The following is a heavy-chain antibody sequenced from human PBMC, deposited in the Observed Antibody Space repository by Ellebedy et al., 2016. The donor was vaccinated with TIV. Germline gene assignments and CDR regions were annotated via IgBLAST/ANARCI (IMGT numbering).Heavy chain of an antibody. D-gene: IGHD3-10*01. CDR3: ARDTYYYATPYYYYYYGMDV. V-gene: IGHV5-51*01. CDR1: GYSFTSYW. J-gene: IGHJ6*02. CDR2: IYPGDSDT. Sequence: KVSXXGSGYSFTSYWIGWVRQMPGKGQEWMGIIYPGDSDTRYSPSFQGQVTISADKSISTAYLQWSSLKASDTAMYYCARDTYYYATPYYYYYYGMDVWGQGTTVTVSS.